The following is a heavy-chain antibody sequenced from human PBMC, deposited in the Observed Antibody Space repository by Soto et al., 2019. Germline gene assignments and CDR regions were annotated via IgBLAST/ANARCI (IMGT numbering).Heavy chain of an antibody. D-gene: IGHD6-19*01. J-gene: IGHJ4*02. CDR1: GFTFSSYS. CDR3: ARTGAVGLARDFDY. Sequence: EVHLVGSGGGLVKPGGSLRLSCAVSGFTFSSYSMNWVRQAPGQGLEWVSFISGDGDYIYYADSLKGRFTISRDNAKNSLYLQMDSLRDEDTAVYYCARTGAVGLARDFDYWGQGTLVTVSS. V-gene: IGHV3-21*01. CDR2: ISGDGDYI.